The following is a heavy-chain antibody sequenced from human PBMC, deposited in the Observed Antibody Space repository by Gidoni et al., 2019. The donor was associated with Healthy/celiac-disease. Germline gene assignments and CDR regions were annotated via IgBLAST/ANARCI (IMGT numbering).Heavy chain of an antibody. J-gene: IGHJ3*02. Sequence: EVQLVESGGGLVQPGGSLRLACAASGFPYSSYSLNWVRQAPGKGLECVSYIISSISTIYYADSVKCRFTISRDNAKNSLYLQMNSLRAEDTAVYYCARGSYDYVWGSYRYDAFDIWVQGTMVTVSS. D-gene: IGHD3-16*02. CDR1: GFPYSSYS. CDR3: ARGSYDYVWGSYRYDAFDI. CDR2: IISSISTI. V-gene: IGHV3-48*01.